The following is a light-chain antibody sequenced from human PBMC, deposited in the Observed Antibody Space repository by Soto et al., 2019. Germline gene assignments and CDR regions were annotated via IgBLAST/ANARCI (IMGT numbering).Light chain of an antibody. Sequence: QSVLTHPAPLSVSPGQSITISCTGTSSDVGGYNYVSRYQHHPGKAPKLLIYDVSNRPSGVSNRFSGSKSDNTASLTISGLQPEDEADYYCSSYTTSNTRQIVFGTGTKVTVL. V-gene: IGLV2-14*03. J-gene: IGLJ1*01. CDR1: SSDVGGYNY. CDR2: DVS. CDR3: SSYTTSNTRQIV.